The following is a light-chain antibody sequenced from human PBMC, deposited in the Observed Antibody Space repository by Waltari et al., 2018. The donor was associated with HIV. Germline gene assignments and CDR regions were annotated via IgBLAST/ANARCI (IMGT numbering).Light chain of an antibody. CDR1: RSNIGSNH. J-gene: IGLJ3*02. CDR2: RNT. V-gene: IGLV1-47*01. CDR3: ATWDDSLSGWV. Sequence: QSVLTQPPSASGTPGQRVTISCSGSRSNIGSNHVYWYQQIPGTAAKPLIYRNTQRPAGVPDRFAGSKSGTSASLAISGLRSEDEADYYCATWDDSLSGWVFGGGTKLTVL.